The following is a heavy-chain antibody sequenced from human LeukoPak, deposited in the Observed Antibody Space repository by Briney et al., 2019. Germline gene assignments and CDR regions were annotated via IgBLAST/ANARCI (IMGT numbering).Heavy chain of an antibody. CDR2: INHSGST. CDR1: GGSFSGYY. CDR3: AKAGGFGEEDGHDAFDI. J-gene: IGHJ3*02. V-gene: IGHV4-34*01. D-gene: IGHD3-16*01. Sequence: SETLSLTCAVYGGSFSGYYWCGIRQPPGKGLEWIGEINHSGSTNYNPSLKSRVTISVDTSKNQFSMKLSSVTAVDTDVYYCAKAGGFGEEDGHDAFDIWGQGTMVTVSS.